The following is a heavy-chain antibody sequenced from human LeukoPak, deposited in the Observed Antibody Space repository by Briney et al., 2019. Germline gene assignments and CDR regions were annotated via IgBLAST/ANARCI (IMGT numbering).Heavy chain of an antibody. CDR3: AKGAGGIGSGTYYDY. V-gene: IGHV3-23*01. CDR1: RFTFSNFA. Sequence: PGGSLRLSCAASRFTFSNFAMSWVRQAPGKGLEWVSAISGSGGSTYYADSVKGRFTVSRDSSKNTLYLQMNSLRAEDTAVYSCAKGAGGIGSGTYYDYWGQGTLVTVSS. J-gene: IGHJ4*02. D-gene: IGHD3-10*01. CDR2: ISGSGGST.